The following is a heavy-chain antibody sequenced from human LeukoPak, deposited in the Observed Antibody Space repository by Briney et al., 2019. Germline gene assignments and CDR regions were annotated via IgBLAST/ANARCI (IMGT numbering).Heavy chain of an antibody. D-gene: IGHD6-13*01. Sequence: PGGSLRLSCAASGFTFSSYAMSWVRQAPGKGLEWVSAISSSGGSTHYADSVKGRFTISRDNSKNTLYLQMNSLRAEDTAVYYCAKDKAAAERETDYWGQGTLVTVSS. V-gene: IGHV3-23*01. CDR1: GFTFSSYA. J-gene: IGHJ4*02. CDR3: AKDKAAAERETDY. CDR2: ISSSGGST.